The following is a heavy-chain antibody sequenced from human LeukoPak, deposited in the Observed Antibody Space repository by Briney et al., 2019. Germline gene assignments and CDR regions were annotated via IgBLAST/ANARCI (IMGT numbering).Heavy chain of an antibody. D-gene: IGHD2-2*01. Sequence: GGSLRLSCAASGFTFSSYAMSWVRQAPGKGLEWVSAISGSAGTTYYADSVKGRFTISRDNSKNTLYLQMNSLRAEDTAAYYCAKDRLPATRGVDYWGQGTLVTVSS. CDR2: ISGSAGTT. CDR3: AKDRLPATRGVDY. J-gene: IGHJ4*02. CDR1: GFTFSSYA. V-gene: IGHV3-23*01.